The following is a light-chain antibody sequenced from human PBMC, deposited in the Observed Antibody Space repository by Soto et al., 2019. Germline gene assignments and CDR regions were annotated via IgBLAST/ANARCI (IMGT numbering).Light chain of an antibody. V-gene: IGLV1-44*01. Sequence: QSVLTQPPSASGTPGQRVTISCSDSTSYIGSNVINWYQQLPGTAPKLLIWGNDQRPSGVPDRISGSKSGTSASLAISGLQSEDEGDYYCAAWGDSLSGVGFGGGTKVTVL. CDR3: AAWGDSLSGVG. J-gene: IGLJ2*01. CDR1: TSYIGSNV. CDR2: GND.